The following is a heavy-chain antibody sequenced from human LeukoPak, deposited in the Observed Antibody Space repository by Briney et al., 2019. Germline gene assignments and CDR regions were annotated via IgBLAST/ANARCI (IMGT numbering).Heavy chain of an antibody. Sequence: GSLRLSCEASGFSVGDNYMTWVRQAPGKGLEWVSVLYRGGSTIYADSVRGRFTISRDRDNNTLYLQMNDLRAEDTAVYYCVRDYFTDTDGYYEHYLDIWGQGTLVTVSS. CDR1: GFSVGDNY. V-gene: IGHV3-53*01. CDR3: VRDYFTDTDGYYEHYLDI. J-gene: IGHJ4*02. D-gene: IGHD3-22*01. CDR2: LYRGGST.